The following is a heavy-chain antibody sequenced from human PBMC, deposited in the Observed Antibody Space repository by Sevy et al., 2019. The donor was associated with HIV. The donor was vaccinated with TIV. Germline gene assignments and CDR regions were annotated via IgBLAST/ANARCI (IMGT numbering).Heavy chain of an antibody. CDR1: GYSFTSYW. J-gene: IGHJ4*02. CDR2: IYPGDSDT. Sequence: GESLKISCKGSGYSFTSYWIVWVRQMPGKGLEWMGIIYPGDSDTRYSPSFEGQVTISADKSISTAYLQWSSLKASDTAMYYRVRQEYSYSQVDYWGQGTLVTVSS. D-gene: IGHD5-18*01. V-gene: IGHV5-51*01. CDR3: VRQEYSYSQVDY.